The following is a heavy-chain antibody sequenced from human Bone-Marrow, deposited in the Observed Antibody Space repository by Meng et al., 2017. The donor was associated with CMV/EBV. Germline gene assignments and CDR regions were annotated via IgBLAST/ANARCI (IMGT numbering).Heavy chain of an antibody. J-gene: IGHJ6*02. Sequence: ASVKVSCKASGYTFTSYGISWVRQAPGQGLEWMGWISAYNGNTNYAQKLQGRVTMTTDTSTSTAYMELRSLRSGDTAVYYCAREEAYSYGFDYYYFRMDVWGQGTTVTVSS. CDR3: AREEAYSYGFDYYYFRMDV. D-gene: IGHD5-18*01. V-gene: IGHV1-18*01. CDR1: GYTFTSYG. CDR2: ISAYNGNT.